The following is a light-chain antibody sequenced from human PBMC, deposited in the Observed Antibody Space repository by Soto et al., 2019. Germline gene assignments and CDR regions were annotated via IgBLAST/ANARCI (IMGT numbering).Light chain of an antibody. CDR1: SSNIGNNY. CDR3: GTWDTGLVWV. J-gene: IGLJ3*02. V-gene: IGLV1-51*01. CDR2: DNN. Sequence: QSVLTQPPSVSAAPGQKVTISCSGSSSNIGNNYVSWYQQLPGTAPKLLIYDNNKRPSGIPDRFSGSKSGTSATLGITGLQTGDEADYYCGTWDTGLVWVFGGGTKVTVL.